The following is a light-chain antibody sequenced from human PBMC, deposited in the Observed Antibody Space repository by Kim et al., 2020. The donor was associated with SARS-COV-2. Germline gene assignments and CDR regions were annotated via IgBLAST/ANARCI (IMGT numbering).Light chain of an antibody. CDR1: KLGDKY. V-gene: IGLV3-1*01. CDR2: QDT. CDR3: QAWDSSTYV. Sequence: SYELTQPPSVSVSPGQTASITCSGDKLGDKYACWYQQKPGQSPVLVIYQDTKRPSGIPERFSGSNSGNTATLTISGTQAMDEDDYYCQAWDSSTYVFGPG. J-gene: IGLJ1*01.